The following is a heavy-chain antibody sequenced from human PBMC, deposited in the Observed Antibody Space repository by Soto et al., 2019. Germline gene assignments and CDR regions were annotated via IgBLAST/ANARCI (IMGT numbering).Heavy chain of an antibody. CDR3: ARLAGSWYSLLDS. V-gene: IGHV4-39*01. CDR2: MYYSGST. CDR1: GGSISSSSYY. Sequence: QLQLQESGPGLVKPSETLSLTCTVSGGSISSSSYYWGWVRQSPGKGLEWIGSMYYSGSTYYNPSLKSRISISVDTSKNQFSLKLTSVTAADTAVYYCARLAGSWYSLLDSWGHGTLVTVSS. D-gene: IGHD6-13*01. J-gene: IGHJ5*01.